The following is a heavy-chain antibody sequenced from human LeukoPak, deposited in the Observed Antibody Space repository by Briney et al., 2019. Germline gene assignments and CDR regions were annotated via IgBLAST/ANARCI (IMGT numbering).Heavy chain of an antibody. CDR2: IYYSGST. D-gene: IGHD2-21*02. CDR3: ASSIYCGGDCYAFEY. Sequence: SETLSLTCTVSGGSISSGDYYWSWIRQPPGKGLEWIGYIYYSGSTYYNPSLKSRVTISVDTSKNQFSLKLSSVTAADTAVYYCASSIYCGGDCYAFEYWGQGTLVTVSS. V-gene: IGHV4-30-4*08. CDR1: GGSISSGDYY. J-gene: IGHJ4*02.